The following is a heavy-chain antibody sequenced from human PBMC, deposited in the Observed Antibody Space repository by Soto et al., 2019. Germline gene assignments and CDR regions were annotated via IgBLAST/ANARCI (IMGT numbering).Heavy chain of an antibody. V-gene: IGHV3-30*18. CDR3: GKDLSRGGLES. CDR1: EFTFKSYG. Sequence: PGGSLRLSCAPSEFTFKSYGLHWVRQAPGKGLAWVAVISFDGNRKHYADSVRGRFTISRDNSKNTLYLQMNSLRTEDTAIYYCGKDLSRGGLESWGQGTRVTVSS. CDR2: ISFDGNRK. J-gene: IGHJ4*02. D-gene: IGHD3-16*01.